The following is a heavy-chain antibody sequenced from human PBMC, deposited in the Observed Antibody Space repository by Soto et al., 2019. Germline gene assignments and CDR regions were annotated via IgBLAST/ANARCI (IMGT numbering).Heavy chain of an antibody. CDR1: GFTFSSYA. V-gene: IGHV3-30*04. CDR2: ISYDGSNK. J-gene: IGHJ3*02. Sequence: GGSLRLSCAASGFTFSSYAMHWVRQAPGKGLEWVAVISYDGSNKYYADSVKGRFTISRDNSKNTLYLQMNSLRAEDTAVYYCAKDPLRVVAAPGLSFDIWGQGTMVTVSS. D-gene: IGHD2-15*01. CDR3: AKDPLRVVAAPGLSFDI.